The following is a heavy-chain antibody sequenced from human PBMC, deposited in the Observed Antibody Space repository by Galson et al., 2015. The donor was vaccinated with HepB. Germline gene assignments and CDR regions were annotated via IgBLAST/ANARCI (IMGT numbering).Heavy chain of an antibody. Sequence: SLRLSCAASGFTFSSYAMHWVRQAPGKGLEWVAVISYDGSNKYYADSVKGRFTISRDNSKNTLYLQMNSLRAEDTAVYYCARDHPYARFLEWLGRGEGAFDIWGQGTMVTVSS. D-gene: IGHD3-3*01. CDR1: GFTFSSYA. J-gene: IGHJ3*02. CDR3: ARDHPYARFLEWLGRGEGAFDI. CDR2: ISYDGSNK. V-gene: IGHV3-30-3*01.